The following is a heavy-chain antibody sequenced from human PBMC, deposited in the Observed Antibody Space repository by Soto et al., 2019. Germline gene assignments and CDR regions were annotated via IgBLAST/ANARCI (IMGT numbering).Heavy chain of an antibody. Sequence: PGGSLRRSCAASGFTLSSYEMNWVRQAPGKGLEWVSYISSGGRTMYYADSVKGRVTISRDNTKNSLYLQMYGLNAEDTAAYYCARGFMQLVPAYCYCAGDGWGQ. D-gene: IGHD6-13*01. CDR3: ARGFMQLVPAYCYCAGDG. CDR1: GFTLSSYE. J-gene: IGHJ6*02. CDR2: ISSGGRTM. V-gene: IGHV3-48*03.